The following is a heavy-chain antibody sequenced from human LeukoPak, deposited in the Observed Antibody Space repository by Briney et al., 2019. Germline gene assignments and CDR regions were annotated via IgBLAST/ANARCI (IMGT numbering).Heavy chain of an antibody. CDR2: SSYSGNS. J-gene: IGHJ5*02. CDR1: GFTFSSYA. Sequence: GSLRLSCAASGFTFSSYAMSWVRQPPGKGLEWIGSSSYSGNSYYNPSLKSRVTISVDTTKNQFSLRLTSVTATDTAVYYCAHYSAWGQGTLVTVSS. V-gene: IGHV4-39*01. CDR3: AHYSA. D-gene: IGHD1-26*01.